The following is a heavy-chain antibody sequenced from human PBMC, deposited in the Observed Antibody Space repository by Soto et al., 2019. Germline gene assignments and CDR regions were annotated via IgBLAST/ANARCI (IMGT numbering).Heavy chain of an antibody. J-gene: IGHJ5*02. CDR3: AREGALKPFSS. CDR1: GFTLSNYN. CDR2: ISGTSVYI. V-gene: IGHV3-21*01. Sequence: GGSLRLSCVASGFTLSNYNMNWVRQAPGKGLEWVSHISGTSVYIHYADSVKGRFTISRDNAKNSVYLQMDSLRVEDTAVYYCAREGALKPFSSWGQGALVTVSS.